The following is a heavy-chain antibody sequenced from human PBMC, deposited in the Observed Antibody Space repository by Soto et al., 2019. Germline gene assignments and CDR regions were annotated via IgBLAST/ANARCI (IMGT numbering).Heavy chain of an antibody. CDR3: ARADFGDRGLAFDS. V-gene: IGHV4-31*03. D-gene: IGHD2-21*01. CDR1: GGSTGSGGYY. J-gene: IGHJ4*02. CDR2: IYYTGSA. Sequence: SVTLSLTCSVSGGSTGSGGYYWSWVRQHPGKGLEWIGYIYYTGSAYYSPSLKSRVSISVDTSKNQFSLILDAVTVADTAVYYCARADFGDRGLAFDSWGQGILVTVS.